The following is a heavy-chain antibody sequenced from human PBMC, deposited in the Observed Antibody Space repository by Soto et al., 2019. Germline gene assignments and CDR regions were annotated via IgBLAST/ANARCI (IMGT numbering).Heavy chain of an antibody. Sequence: SETLSLTCTVSGGSINSGGYYWTWIRQHPGRGLESIGYIYYSGDTYYNPSLKSRLSISLDASKNQFSLKLTSVTAADTAIYYCARFPSRAHYFAMDVWGHGTAVTVSS. CDR1: GGSINSGGYY. J-gene: IGHJ6*02. CDR3: ARFPSRAHYFAMDV. CDR2: IYYSGDT. D-gene: IGHD2-2*01. V-gene: IGHV4-31*03.